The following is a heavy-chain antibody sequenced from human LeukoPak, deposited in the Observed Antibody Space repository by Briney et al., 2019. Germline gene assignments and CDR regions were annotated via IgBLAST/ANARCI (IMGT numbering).Heavy chain of an antibody. V-gene: IGHV1-46*01. J-gene: IGHJ5*02. Sequence: ASVKVSCKAFGYTFTSNYMHWVRQAPGQGPEWMGVISPSGGSTTYAQKFQGRVTLTRDMSTSTDYLELSSLRSEDTAVYYCARGGGYSRGAGFDPWGQGTLVTVSS. CDR2: ISPSGGST. CDR1: GYTFTSNY. CDR3: ARGGGYSRGAGFDP. D-gene: IGHD6-13*01.